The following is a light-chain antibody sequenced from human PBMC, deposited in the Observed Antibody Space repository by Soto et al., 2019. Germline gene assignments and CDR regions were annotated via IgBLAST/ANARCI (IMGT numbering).Light chain of an antibody. CDR1: SNNY. J-gene: IGLJ2*01. Sequence: QSALTQPPSASGSLGQSVTIACTGFSNNYVSWYQQHPGKAPKLMIYEVTKRPSGVPDRFSGSKSGDTASLTVSGLQAEDEPDYYCNSYAGNNNVLFGGGTKLTVL. CDR2: EVT. V-gene: IGLV2-8*01. CDR3: NSYAGNNNVL.